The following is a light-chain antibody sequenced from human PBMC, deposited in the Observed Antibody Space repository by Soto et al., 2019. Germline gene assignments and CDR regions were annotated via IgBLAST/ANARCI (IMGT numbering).Light chain of an antibody. Sequence: EIVLTQSPGTLSLSPGERATLSCRASQSVSSNYLVWYQQKPGQAPRPLIYGASTRATGIPDRLSGSGFGTAFLPPTGSLKPKDFEVYYCRQNAGSSYTFGKGTKLKTK. CDR3: RQNAGSSYT. V-gene: IGKV3-20*01. CDR2: GAS. J-gene: IGKJ2*01. CDR1: QSVSSNY.